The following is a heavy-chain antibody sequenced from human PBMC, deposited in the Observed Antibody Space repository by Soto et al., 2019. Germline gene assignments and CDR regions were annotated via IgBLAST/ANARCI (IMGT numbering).Heavy chain of an antibody. D-gene: IGHD2-15*01. CDR2: IYYRGRT. CDR3: ARASPVVTDV. Sequence: QVQLQESGPGLVKPSQTLYLTCTVSGGSISSGDYYWSWIRQPPGKGLEWIGYIYYRGRTYYNPSPKSRVTISGDTSKNRSSLKLSSVTAADTAVYYCARASPVVTDVWGQGTTVTVSS. J-gene: IGHJ6*02. CDR1: GGSISSGDYY. V-gene: IGHV4-30-4*01.